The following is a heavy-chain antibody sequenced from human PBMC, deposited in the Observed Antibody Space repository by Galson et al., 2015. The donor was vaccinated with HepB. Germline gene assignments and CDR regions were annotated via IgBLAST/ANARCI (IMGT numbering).Heavy chain of an antibody. CDR1: GDSVSSNSAA. Sequence: CAISGDSVSSNSAAWNWVRQSPSRGLEWLGRTYYRSKWYNDYAVSVKSRITINPDTSKNQFSLQLNSATPEDTAVYYCARGNSGWYAIWFDPWGQGTLVTVSS. CDR2: TYYRSKWYN. J-gene: IGHJ5*02. CDR3: ARGNSGWYAIWFDP. D-gene: IGHD6-19*01. V-gene: IGHV6-1*01.